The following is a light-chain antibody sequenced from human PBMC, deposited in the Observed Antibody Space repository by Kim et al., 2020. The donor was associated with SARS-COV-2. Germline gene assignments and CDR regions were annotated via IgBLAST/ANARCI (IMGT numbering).Light chain of an antibody. CDR2: SNN. Sequence: QGVAISCTGGSSNIGTGYDVHWYQQLPGTAPKFRIYSNNIRPSGVPDRFSASKSGTSASLAITGLLAEDEADYYCQSYDRSLSAYVFGTGTKVTVL. CDR3: QSYDRSLSAYV. J-gene: IGLJ1*01. CDR1: SSNIGTGYD. V-gene: IGLV1-40*01.